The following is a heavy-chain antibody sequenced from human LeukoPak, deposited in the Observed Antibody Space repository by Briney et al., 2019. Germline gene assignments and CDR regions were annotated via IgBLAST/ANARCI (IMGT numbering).Heavy chain of an antibody. Sequence: SETLPLTCTVSGGSINSSSYYWGWIRQPPGKGLEWIGSIYHSGNTYYNPSLKSRVTISVDTSKNQLSLKLKSVTAADTAVYYCARLYKNWGFVYWGQGILVTVSS. CDR2: IYHSGNT. V-gene: IGHV4-39*01. CDR3: ARLYKNWGFVY. CDR1: GGSINSSSYY. J-gene: IGHJ4*02. D-gene: IGHD7-27*01.